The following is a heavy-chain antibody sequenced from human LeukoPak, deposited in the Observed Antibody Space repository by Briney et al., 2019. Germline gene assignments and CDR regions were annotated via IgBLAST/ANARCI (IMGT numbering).Heavy chain of an antibody. CDR1: AGSISSGDYY. Sequence: SETLSLTCTVSAGSISSGDYYWSWIRQPPGKGLEWIGYIYYSGSTYYNPSLKSRVTISVDTSKNQFSLKLSSVTAADTAVCYCAGYYGSGSYTDYWGQGTLVTVSS. CDR3: AGYYGSGSYTDY. D-gene: IGHD3-10*01. CDR2: IYYSGST. V-gene: IGHV4-30-4*01. J-gene: IGHJ4*02.